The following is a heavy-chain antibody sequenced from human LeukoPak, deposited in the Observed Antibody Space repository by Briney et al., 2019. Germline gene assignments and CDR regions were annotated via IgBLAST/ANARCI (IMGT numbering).Heavy chain of an antibody. CDR3: ARGRALIDSGYDGNWFDP. Sequence: ASVKVSCKASGGTFSSYAISWVRQAPGQGLEWMGGIIPIFGTANYAQKFQGRVTITTDESTSTAYMELSSLRSEDTAVYYCARGRALIDSGYDGNWFDPWGQGTLVTVSS. V-gene: IGHV1-69*05. CDR1: GGTFSSYA. CDR2: IIPIFGTA. D-gene: IGHD5-12*01. J-gene: IGHJ5*02.